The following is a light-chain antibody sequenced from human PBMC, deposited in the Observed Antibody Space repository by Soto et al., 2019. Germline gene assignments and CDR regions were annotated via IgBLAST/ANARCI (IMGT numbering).Light chain of an antibody. CDR1: NSDVGGYNY. CDR2: EVS. Sequence: QSALTQPPSASGSPGQSVTISCTGTNSDVGGYNYVSWYQQHPGKAPKFMIYEVSKRPSGVPDRFSGSKSVNTASLTVSVLQAEDEADYYCSSYAGSNNLVFGGGTKLTVL. J-gene: IGLJ3*02. V-gene: IGLV2-8*01. CDR3: SSYAGSNNLV.